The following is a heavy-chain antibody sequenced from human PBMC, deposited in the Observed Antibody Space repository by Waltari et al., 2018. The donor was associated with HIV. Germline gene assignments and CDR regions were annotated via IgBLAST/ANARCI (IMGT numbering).Heavy chain of an antibody. CDR3: AGGPMYKWFDP. D-gene: IGHD3-10*02. Sequence: QLVESGGDLVEPGGSLRLSCAASGFKFDDYAMHWVRQAPGKGLEWVSGMSWKGGVIAYADSVRGRFTISRDNAKNSLYLQTNSLRAEDTAFYYRAGGPMYKWFDPWGQGTLVTVSS. CDR2: MSWKGGVI. J-gene: IGHJ5*02. CDR1: GFKFDDYA. V-gene: IGHV3-9*01.